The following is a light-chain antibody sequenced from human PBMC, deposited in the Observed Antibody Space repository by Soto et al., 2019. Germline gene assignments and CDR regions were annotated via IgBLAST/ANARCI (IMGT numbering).Light chain of an antibody. CDR1: SSDVGGYNY. CDR3: NSYTSSSTLDL. J-gene: IGLJ1*01. Sequence: QSALTQHASVSGFPGQSITISCTGTSSDVGGYNYVSWYQQHPGKAPKLMIYEVSNRPSGVSNRFSGSKSGNTASLTISGLQAEDEADYYCNSYTSSSTLDLFGTGTK. V-gene: IGLV2-14*01. CDR2: EVS.